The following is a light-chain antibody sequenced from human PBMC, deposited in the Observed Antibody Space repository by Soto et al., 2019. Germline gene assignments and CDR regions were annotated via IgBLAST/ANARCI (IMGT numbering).Light chain of an antibody. CDR3: QQRSNWLT. J-gene: IGKJ4*01. CDR2: DAS. V-gene: IGKV3-11*01. Sequence: EIVLTQSPATLSLSPGERATLSFRASQSVSSYLAWYQQKPGQAPRLLIYDASNRATGIPARFSGSGSGTDFTLTISSLEPEDFAVYYCQQRSNWLTFGGGTKVDTK. CDR1: QSVSSY.